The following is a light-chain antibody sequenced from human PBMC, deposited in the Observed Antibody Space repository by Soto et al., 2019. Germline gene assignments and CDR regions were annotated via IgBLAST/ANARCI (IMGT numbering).Light chain of an antibody. CDR1: QSVTSSY. Sequence: EIVLTQSPGTLSLSPGERATLSCRASQSVTSSYLAWYQQKPGQAPRLLIYGASTRATGIPDRFSGSGSGTDFTLTINRLQPEDFATYYCQQYGTSAGTFGQGTKLEIK. CDR3: QQYGTSAGT. CDR2: GAS. V-gene: IGKV3-20*01. J-gene: IGKJ2*01.